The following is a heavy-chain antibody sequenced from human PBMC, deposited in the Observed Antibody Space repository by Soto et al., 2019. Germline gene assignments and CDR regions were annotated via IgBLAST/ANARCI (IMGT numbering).Heavy chain of an antibody. V-gene: IGHV3-23*01. CDR3: AKASDFWSGSDY. J-gene: IGHJ4*02. Sequence: EVQLLESGGGLVQPGGSLRLSCAASGFTFSSYAMSWVCQAPGKGLEWVSAISRSGGSTYYADSVKGRFTISRDNSKNTLYLQMNSLRAEDTAVYYCAKASDFWSGSDYWGQGTLVTVSS. D-gene: IGHD3-3*01. CDR1: GFTFSSYA. CDR2: ISRSGGST.